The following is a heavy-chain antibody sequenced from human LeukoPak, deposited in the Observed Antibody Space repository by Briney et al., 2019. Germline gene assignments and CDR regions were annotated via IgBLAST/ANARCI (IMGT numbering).Heavy chain of an antibody. CDR1: GFTFDDYA. J-gene: IGHJ6*02. CDR2: ISWNSGSI. V-gene: IGHV3-9*01. Sequence: GGSLRLSCAASGFTFDDYAMHWVRQAPGKGLEWVSGISWNSGSIGYADSVKGRFTISRDNAKNSLYLQMNSLRAEDTALYYCANDSDYYCYYGMDVWGPGPTVTV. CDR3: ANDSDYYCYYGMDV.